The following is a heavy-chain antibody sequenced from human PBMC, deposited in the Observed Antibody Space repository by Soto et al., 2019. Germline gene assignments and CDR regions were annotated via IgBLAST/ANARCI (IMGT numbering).Heavy chain of an antibody. J-gene: IGHJ4*02. V-gene: IGHV1-69*02. D-gene: IGHD3-9*01. Sequence: SVKVSCKASGGTFSSYTISWVRQAPGQGLEWMGRIIPILGIANYAQKFQGRVTITADKSTSTAYMELSSLRSEDTAVYYCARTISSYDILTGYTAPYFGYWGQGTLVTVSS. CDR3: ARTISSYDILTGYTAPYFGY. CDR1: GGTFSSYT. CDR2: IIPILGIA.